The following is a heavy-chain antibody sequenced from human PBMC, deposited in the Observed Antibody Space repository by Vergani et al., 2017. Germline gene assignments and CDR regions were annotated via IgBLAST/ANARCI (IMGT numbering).Heavy chain of an antibody. CDR2: ISWHSGSI. J-gene: IGHJ4*02. D-gene: IGHD3-22*01. CDR1: GFTFDDYA. V-gene: IGHV3-9*01. CDR3: AKDIAYDSSGYYDY. Sequence: EVQLVESGGGLVKPGGSLRLSCAASGFTFDDYAMHWVRQAPGKGLDGVSGISWHSGSIGYADAVKGRFTISRDNAKNSLYLQMNSLRAEDTALYYCAKDIAYDSSGYYDYWGQGTLVTVSS.